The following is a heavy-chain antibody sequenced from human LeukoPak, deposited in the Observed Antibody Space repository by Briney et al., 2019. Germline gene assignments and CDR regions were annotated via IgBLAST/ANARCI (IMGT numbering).Heavy chain of an antibody. D-gene: IGHD5-24*01. CDR2: IYPGDSDT. J-gene: IGHJ4*02. V-gene: IGHV5-51*01. CDR3: ARVVADGSTYYFDY. Sequence: GESLKISCKGSGYSFTTYWIAWVRQMPGKGLEWMGIIYPGDSDTRYSPSFQGQVTISADKSISTAYLHWSSLKATDTAMYYCARVVADGSTYYFDYWGQGTLVTVSS. CDR1: GYSFTTYW.